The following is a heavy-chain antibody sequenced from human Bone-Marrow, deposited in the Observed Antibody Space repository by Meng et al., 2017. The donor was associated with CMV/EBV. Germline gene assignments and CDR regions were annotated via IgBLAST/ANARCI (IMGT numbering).Heavy chain of an antibody. J-gene: IGHJ4*02. V-gene: IGHV3-30*02. CDR2: IRYDGSNK. D-gene: IGHD2-2*01. CDR1: GFTFSGSA. Sequence: GGSLRLSCAASGFTFSGSAMHWVRQAPGKGLEWVAFIRYDGSNKYYADSVKGRFTISRDNSKNTLYLQMNSLRAEDTAVYYCLPAVASYWGQGTLVTVSS. CDR3: LPAVASY.